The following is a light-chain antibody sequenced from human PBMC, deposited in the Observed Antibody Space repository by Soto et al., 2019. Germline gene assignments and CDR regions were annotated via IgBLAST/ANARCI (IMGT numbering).Light chain of an antibody. CDR3: VQAAHWPYM. Sequence: EVVMTQSPLSLPVTLGQPASISCRSSQSLVYSDGNTYLNWFLQRPGQSPRRLIYKVSNRDSGVPDRFSGSGSGTDCTLKSSAVEAADVGVYYCVQAAHWPYMFGQGTRLVIK. CDR1: QSLVYSDGNTY. J-gene: IGKJ2*01. CDR2: KVS. V-gene: IGKV2-30*01.